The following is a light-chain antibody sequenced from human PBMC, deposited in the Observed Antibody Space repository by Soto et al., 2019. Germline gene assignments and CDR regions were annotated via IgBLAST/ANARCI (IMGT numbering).Light chain of an antibody. CDR3: CSYAAGSTHVG. CDR1: SSDVGTYNL. Sequence: QSALTQPASVSGSPGQSITISCTGISSDVGTYNLVSWYQQYPGKAPKLIIYEGTKRPSGLSDRFSGSKSGNTASLTISGLQAEDYSDYYCCSYAAGSTHVGFGGGTQLTVL. CDR2: EGT. V-gene: IGLV2-23*01. J-gene: IGLJ2*01.